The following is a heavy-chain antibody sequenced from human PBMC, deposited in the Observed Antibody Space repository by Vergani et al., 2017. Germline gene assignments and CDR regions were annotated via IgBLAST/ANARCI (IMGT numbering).Heavy chain of an antibody. D-gene: IGHD1-26*01. CDR3: ARDGWELLDYFYYMKG. CDR1: GFTFSNYW. J-gene: IGHJ6*03. V-gene: IGHV3-74*01. Sequence: VQLVESGGGLVQPGGSLRLSCTASGFTFSNYWMQWVRQAPGKGLMWVSRINSDGDSTSYADSVKGRFTISRDNAKNTLYLQMDSLRAEDTALYYCARDGWELLDYFYYMKGWGKGTTVTVSS. CDR2: INSDGDST.